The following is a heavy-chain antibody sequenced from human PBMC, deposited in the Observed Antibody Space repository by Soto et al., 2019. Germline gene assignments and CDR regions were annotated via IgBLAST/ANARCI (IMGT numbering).Heavy chain of an antibody. Sequence: RASVKVSCKASGYTFTSYAMHWVRQAPGQRLEWMGWINAGNGNTKYSQKFQGRVTITRDTSASTAYMELSSLRSEDTAVYYCARESSTSCYNYWGQGTLVTVSS. CDR1: GYTFTSYA. J-gene: IGHJ4*02. CDR3: ARESSTSCYNY. CDR2: INAGNGNT. D-gene: IGHD2-2*02. V-gene: IGHV1-3*01.